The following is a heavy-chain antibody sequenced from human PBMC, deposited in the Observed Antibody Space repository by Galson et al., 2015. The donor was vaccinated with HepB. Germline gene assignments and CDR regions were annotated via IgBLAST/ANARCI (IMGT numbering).Heavy chain of an antibody. CDR2: ISSSSSTI. D-gene: IGHD5-18*01. CDR3: AREMDTATNYYYYGMDV. CDR1: GFTFSSYS. Sequence: SLRLSCAASGFTFSSYSMNWVRQAPGKGLEWVSYISSSSSTIYYADSVKGRFTISRDNAKNSLYLQMNSLRDEDTAVYYCAREMDTATNYYYYGMDVWGQGTTVTVSS. J-gene: IGHJ6*02. V-gene: IGHV3-48*02.